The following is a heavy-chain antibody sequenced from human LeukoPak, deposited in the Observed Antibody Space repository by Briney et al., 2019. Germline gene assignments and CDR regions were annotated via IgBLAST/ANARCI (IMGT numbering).Heavy chain of an antibody. J-gene: IGHJ4*02. CDR1: GGSISSGDYY. Sequence: SETLSLTCTVSGGSISSGDYYWSWIRQHPGKGLEWIGYIYYSGSTYYNPSLKSRVTISVDTSKNQFSLKLSSVTAADTAVYYCAGDSSGYFMNWGQGTLVTVSS. D-gene: IGHD3-22*01. CDR2: IYYSGST. V-gene: IGHV4-31*03. CDR3: AGDSSGYFMN.